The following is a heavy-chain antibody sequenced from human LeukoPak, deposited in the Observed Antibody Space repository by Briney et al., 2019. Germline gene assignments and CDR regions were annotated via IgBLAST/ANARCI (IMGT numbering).Heavy chain of an antibody. V-gene: IGHV3-23*01. J-gene: IGHJ6*03. CDR1: GFTFSSYA. Sequence: GGSLRLSCAASGFTFSSYAMNWVRQAPGKGLEWVSGISGSGGGTYYADSVKGRFTISRDNSKNTLYLQMNSLRAGDTAVYYCARDGGYCSSTTCPRAMDVWGKGTTVTVSS. CDR3: ARDGGYCSSTTCPRAMDV. CDR2: ISGSGGGT. D-gene: IGHD2-2*01.